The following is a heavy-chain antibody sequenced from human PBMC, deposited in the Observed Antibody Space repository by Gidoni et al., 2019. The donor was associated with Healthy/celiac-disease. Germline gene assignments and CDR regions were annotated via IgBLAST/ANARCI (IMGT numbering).Heavy chain of an antibody. CDR2: ISSSGSTI. J-gene: IGHJ2*01. V-gene: IGHV3-48*03. Sequence: EVQLVESGGGLVQPGGSLRLSGYASGFTLGSYEMNWVRQAPGTGLEWVSYISSSGSTIYYADSVKGRFTISRDNAKNSLYLQMNSLRAEDTAVYYCARDPTLYDSGINWYFDLWGRGTLVTVSS. D-gene: IGHD3-22*01. CDR1: GFTLGSYE. CDR3: ARDPTLYDSGINWYFDL.